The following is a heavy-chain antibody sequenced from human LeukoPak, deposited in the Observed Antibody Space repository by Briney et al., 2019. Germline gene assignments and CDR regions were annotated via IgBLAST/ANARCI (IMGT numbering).Heavy chain of an antibody. V-gene: IGHV3-23*01. CDR2: ISASGEST. CDR3: AKSPQYCSSISCYFLEH. D-gene: IGHD2-2*01. CDR1: GFIFTSYA. J-gene: IGHJ4*02. Sequence: GGSLRLSCAASGFIFTSYAMTWVRQAPGKGLKWVSVISASGESTYYADSVKGRFTISRDNSKNTLYLQMNSLRAEDTAVYYCAKSPQYCSSISCYFLEHWGQGTLVTVSS.